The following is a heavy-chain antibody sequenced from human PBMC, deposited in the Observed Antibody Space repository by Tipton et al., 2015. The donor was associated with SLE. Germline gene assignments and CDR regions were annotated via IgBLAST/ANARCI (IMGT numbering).Heavy chain of an antibody. CDR2: IDPKSGGT. D-gene: IGHD3-10*01. Sequence: QLVQSGAEVKKPGASVKVSCKASGYSFSVYYMHWVRQAPGQGLEWIGWIDPKSGGTNYAQQFQGTVTMTRDTSTRTVYMELSSLRSEDTAIYYCARDRRVLWSTPGLDYWGQGTLVTVSS. CDR1: GYSFSVYY. V-gene: IGHV1-2*02. J-gene: IGHJ4*02. CDR3: ARDRRVLWSTPGLDY.